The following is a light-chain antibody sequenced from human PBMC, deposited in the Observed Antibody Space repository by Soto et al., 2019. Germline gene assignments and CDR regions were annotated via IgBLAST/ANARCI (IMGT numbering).Light chain of an antibody. CDR2: EIN. V-gene: IGLV2-8*01. Sequence: QSALTQPPSASGSPGQSVTISCTGTSSDVGGYNYVSWYQQHPGKAPKLVIYEINKRPSGVPHRFSGSKSGNTASLTVSGLQTEDEADYYCSSYVGSNNLVFGGGTKLTVL. CDR1: SSDVGGYNY. J-gene: IGLJ2*01. CDR3: SSYVGSNNLV.